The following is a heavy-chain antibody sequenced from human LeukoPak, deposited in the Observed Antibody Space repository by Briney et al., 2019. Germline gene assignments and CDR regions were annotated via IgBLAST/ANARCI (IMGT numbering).Heavy chain of an antibody. CDR2: IYYSGST. V-gene: IGHV4-59*08. J-gene: IGHJ4*02. CDR3: ARQELLAGYFDY. CDR1: DGSISSFY. Sequence: SGTLSLTCTVSDGSISSFYWGWIRQPPGKGLEWIGYIYYSGSTNYNPSLKSRVTITVDTSKNQFSLKLSSVTAADTAVYYCARQELLAGYFDYWGQGTLVTVSS. D-gene: IGHD3-10*01.